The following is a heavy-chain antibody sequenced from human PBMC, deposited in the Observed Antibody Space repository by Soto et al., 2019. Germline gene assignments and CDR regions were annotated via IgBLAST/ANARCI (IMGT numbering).Heavy chain of an antibody. V-gene: IGHV3-30-3*01. CDR1: GFSFSISP. Sequence: GGSLRLSCAASGFSFSISPMHWVRQAPGKGPEWVALISYDGTNKLYADSVKGRFTISRDNSKSTLYLQVDSLRPEDAAVYYCARDPKTSGGQHWAFNYFDSWGQGTLVTVSS. J-gene: IGHJ4*02. CDR3: ARDPKTSGGQHWAFNYFDS. D-gene: IGHD7-27*01. CDR2: ISYDGTNK.